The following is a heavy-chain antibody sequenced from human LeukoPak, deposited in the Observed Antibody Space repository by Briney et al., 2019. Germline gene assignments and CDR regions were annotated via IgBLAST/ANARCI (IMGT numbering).Heavy chain of an antibody. V-gene: IGHV3-23*01. CDR1: GFTFSSYA. CDR3: ARRPLERWRPPYYYYYYMDV. D-gene: IGHD5-24*01. Sequence: QSGGSLRLSCAASGFTFSSYAMSWVRQAPGKGLEWVSTFSGGGGGTYYADSVKGRFTISRDNSKNTLYLQMNSLRAEDTAVYYCARRPLERWRPPYYYYYYMDVWGKGTTVTVSS. J-gene: IGHJ6*03. CDR2: FSGGGGGT.